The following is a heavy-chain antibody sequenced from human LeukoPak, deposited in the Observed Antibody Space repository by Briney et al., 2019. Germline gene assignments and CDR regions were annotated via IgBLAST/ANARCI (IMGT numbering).Heavy chain of an antibody. V-gene: IGHV4-59*08. CDR2: IYYSGST. CDR1: GGSISSYY. Sequence: PSETLSLTCTVSGGSISSYYWSWIRQPPGKGLEWIGYIYYSGSTNYNPSLKSRVTISVDTSKNQFSLKLLSVTAADTAVYYCARAQDFSDSSGPNYLDFWGQGILVTVSS. J-gene: IGHJ4*02. CDR3: ARAQDFSDSSGPNYLDF. D-gene: IGHD3-22*01.